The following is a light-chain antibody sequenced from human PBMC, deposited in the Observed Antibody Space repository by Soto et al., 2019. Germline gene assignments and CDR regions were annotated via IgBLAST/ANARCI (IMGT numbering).Light chain of an antibody. Sequence: ENVCTQSPGTLSVSPWERATLSCRASQSVSTNLAWYQQKPGQAPRLLIYGASTRATGSPDRFSASGSATEFTLTISSLLSEDFAVYYCQQANAWPRTFCQGTKVDI. J-gene: IGKJ1*01. CDR3: QQANAWPRT. V-gene: IGKV3-15*01. CDR1: QSVSTN. CDR2: GAS.